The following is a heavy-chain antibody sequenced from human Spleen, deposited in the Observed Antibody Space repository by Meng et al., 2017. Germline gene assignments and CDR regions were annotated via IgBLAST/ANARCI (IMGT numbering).Heavy chain of an antibody. CDR1: GGTFSPYD. V-gene: IGHV4-34*08. Sequence: QVQVQQWGAGLVKPAETLSHTCAVYGGTFSPYDWSWFRQPPGKGLEWLGQINHSGSTNDNPSLKSRVTISIDTSRNQLSLKLSSVTAADTAVYYCRLAYCMGDCVDYWGQGTLVTVSS. J-gene: IGHJ4*02. D-gene: IGHD2-21*01. CDR3: RLAYCMGDCVDY. CDR2: INHSGST.